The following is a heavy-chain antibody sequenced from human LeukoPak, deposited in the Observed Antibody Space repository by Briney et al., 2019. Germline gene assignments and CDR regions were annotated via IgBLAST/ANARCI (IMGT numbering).Heavy chain of an antibody. V-gene: IGHV3-23*01. J-gene: IGHJ4*02. Sequence: GGSLRLSCAASGFTFSSYAMSWVRQAPGTGLEWVSAISGSGGSTYYADSVKGRFTISGDNSKNTLYLQVNSLRAEDTAVYYCAKDALISYRGAWSQSDYWGQGTLVTVSS. CDR3: AKDALISYRGAWSQSDY. CDR2: ISGSGGST. CDR1: GFTFSSYA. D-gene: IGHD2/OR15-2a*01.